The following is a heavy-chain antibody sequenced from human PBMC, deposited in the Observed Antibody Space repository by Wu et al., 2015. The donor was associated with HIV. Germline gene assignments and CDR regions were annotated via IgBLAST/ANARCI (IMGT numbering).Heavy chain of an antibody. Sequence: QVQLVQSGAEVKKPGASVKVSCKASGYTFTSYYMHWVRQAPGQGLEWMGIINPSGGSTSYAQKFQGRVTMTRDTSTSTVYMELSSLRSEDTAVYYCARALFGAYEPRPYPNAFDIWGQGTMVTVSS. CDR1: GYTFTSYY. CDR3: ARALFGAYEPRPYPNAFDI. J-gene: IGHJ3*02. V-gene: IGHV1-46*03. D-gene: IGHD3-16*01. CDR2: INPSGGST.